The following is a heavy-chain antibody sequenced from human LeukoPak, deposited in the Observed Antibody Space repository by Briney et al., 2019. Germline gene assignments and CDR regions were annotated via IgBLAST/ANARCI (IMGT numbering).Heavy chain of an antibody. Sequence: GGSLRLSCAASGFTFSSYWMSWVRQAPGKGLEWVASIIQDGSEKNYVDSVKGRFTISRDNAKSSVFLQINSLRVEDTAVYYCARGLYSSSPQYWGQGILVTVSS. CDR1: GFTFSSYW. J-gene: IGHJ4*02. CDR3: ARGLYSSSPQY. D-gene: IGHD6-13*01. V-gene: IGHV3-7*01. CDR2: IIQDGSEK.